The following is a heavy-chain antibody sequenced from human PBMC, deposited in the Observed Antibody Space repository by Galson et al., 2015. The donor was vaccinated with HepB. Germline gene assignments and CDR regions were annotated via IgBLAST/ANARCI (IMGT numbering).Heavy chain of an antibody. CDR2: IDYSGHT. Sequence: TLSLTCSVSGGSISSSSYYWGWIRQPPRKGLEWIGSIDYSGHTYYNVSLKSRVTMSADTSKNQFSLKLTFVTAADTAVYYCARHGGPWLEWRTEGVNCFDPWGQGSLVTVSS. D-gene: IGHD3-3*01. J-gene: IGHJ5*02. CDR1: GGSISSSSYY. CDR3: ARHGGPWLEWRTEGVNCFDP. V-gene: IGHV4-39*01.